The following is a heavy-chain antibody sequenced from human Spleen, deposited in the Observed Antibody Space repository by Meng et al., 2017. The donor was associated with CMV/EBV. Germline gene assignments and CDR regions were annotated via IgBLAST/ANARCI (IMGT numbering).Heavy chain of an antibody. Sequence: KVSCKGSGYSFSNYWIGWVRQMPGKGLEWMGIIYPDDSDTRYSPSFQGQVVISADKSTNTAYLQWNSLKASDTAMYYCARQNMVGATLPAFDIWGQGTMVTVSS. J-gene: IGHJ3*02. D-gene: IGHD1-26*01. CDR2: IYPDDSDT. CDR1: GYSFSNYW. CDR3: ARQNMVGATLPAFDI. V-gene: IGHV5-51*01.